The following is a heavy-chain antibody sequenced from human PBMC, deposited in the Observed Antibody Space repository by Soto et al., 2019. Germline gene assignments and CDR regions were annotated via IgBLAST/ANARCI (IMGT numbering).Heavy chain of an antibody. D-gene: IGHD1-1*01. V-gene: IGHV3-7*01. Sequence: RGSLLLSCAFSVFTFSNYWMTWVRQAPGKGLEWVAYMNQDGSQIYYVDSLRGRFTISRDNAKNSLYLQMNSLRVDDTAVYYCARDRGTNTPDYWGQGTLVTVSS. CDR3: ARDRGTNTPDY. J-gene: IGHJ4*02. CDR2: MNQDGSQI. CDR1: VFTFSNYW.